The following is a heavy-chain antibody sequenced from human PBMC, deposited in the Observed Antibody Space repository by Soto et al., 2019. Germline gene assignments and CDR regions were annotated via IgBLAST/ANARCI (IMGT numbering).Heavy chain of an antibody. CDR3: VKGGGFGQSSSDVFDY. V-gene: IGHV3-23*01. CDR1: GFSFVTFA. CDR2: ISGGGGST. Sequence: EIQLLESGGGLAQPGGSLRLSCAATGFSFVTFAMTWVRQPPGKGLEWVSGISGGGGSTHHADSVKGRFSISRDNSKNTLYLQMSSLRAEDTAVYYCVKGGGFGQSSSDVFDYWGQGTVVTVSS. J-gene: IGHJ4*02. D-gene: IGHD3-10*01.